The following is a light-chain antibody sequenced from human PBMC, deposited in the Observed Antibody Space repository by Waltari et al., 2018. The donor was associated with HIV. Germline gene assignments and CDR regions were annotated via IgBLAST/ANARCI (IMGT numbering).Light chain of an antibody. CDR1: ALPKQY. J-gene: IGLJ1*01. V-gene: IGLV3-25*03. CDR2: KDS. Sequence: SYELTQPPSVSVSPGQTARTTCSGDALPKQYAYWYQQKPGQAPVLVIDKDSERPSGIPERFSGSNSGTTVTLTISGVQAEDEADYYCQSAGVFGTGTKVTVL. CDR3: QSAGV.